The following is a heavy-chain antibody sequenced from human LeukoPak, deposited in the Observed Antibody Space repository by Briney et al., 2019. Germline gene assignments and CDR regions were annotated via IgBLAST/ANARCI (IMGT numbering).Heavy chain of an antibody. D-gene: IGHD6-13*01. V-gene: IGHV4-39*01. CDR1: GGSISSAAYY. J-gene: IGHJ5*02. CDR3: ARRPIAAGNNWFDP. CDR2: IYYTGTT. Sequence: SETLSLTCTVSGGSISSAAYYWGWVRQPPGKGLDWIGSIYYTGTTYYSPALQTRATLSFDTSKNQFSLKLTSVTAADTAVYFCARRPIAAGNNWFDPWGQGTLVTVSS.